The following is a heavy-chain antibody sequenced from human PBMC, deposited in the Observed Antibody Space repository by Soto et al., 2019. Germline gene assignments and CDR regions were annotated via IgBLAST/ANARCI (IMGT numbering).Heavy chain of an antibody. D-gene: IGHD6-6*01. Sequence: PSDTLSLTCTVSGGSISSGDYYWSWIRQPPGKGLEWIGYIYYSGSTYYNPSLKSRVTISVDTSKNQFSLKLSSVTAADTAVYYCARGSSSSFGYYFDYWGQGTLVTV. CDR1: GGSISSGDYY. V-gene: IGHV4-30-4*02. CDR3: ARGSSSSFGYYFDY. CDR2: IYYSGST. J-gene: IGHJ4*02.